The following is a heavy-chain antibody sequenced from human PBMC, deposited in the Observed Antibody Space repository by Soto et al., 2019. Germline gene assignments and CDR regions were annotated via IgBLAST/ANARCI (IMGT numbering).Heavy chain of an antibody. Sequence: ASVKVSCKASGYTFTSYGISWVRQAPGQGLEWMGWISAYNGNTNYAQKLQGRVTMTTDTSTSTAYMELRSLRSDDTAVYYCAREEIDNGYGSMIFDPWGQGTLVTVSS. V-gene: IGHV1-18*01. CDR2: ISAYNGNT. CDR1: GYTFTSYG. CDR3: AREEIDNGYGSMIFDP. D-gene: IGHD3-10*01. J-gene: IGHJ5*02.